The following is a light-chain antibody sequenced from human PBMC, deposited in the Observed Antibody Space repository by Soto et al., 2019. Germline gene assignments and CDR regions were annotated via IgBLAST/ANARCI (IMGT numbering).Light chain of an antibody. J-gene: IGKJ4*01. CDR3: MQALQTPLT. V-gene: IGKV2-28*01. CDR1: QSLLHSNGYNY. Sequence: DIVMTQSPLSLPVTPGEPASISCRSSQSLLHSNGYNYLNWYLQKPGQSPQLLIYLGSDRASGVPDRFSGSGSGADVTLKIGRVEAEDVGVYYCMQALQTPLTFGGGTKVEIK. CDR2: LGS.